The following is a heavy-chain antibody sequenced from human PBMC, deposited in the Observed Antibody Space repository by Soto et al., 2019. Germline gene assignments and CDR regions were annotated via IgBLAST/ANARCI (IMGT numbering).Heavy chain of an antibody. J-gene: IGHJ1*01. Sequence: PGGALRLSCEASGFTFSKPWMNWVRQAPGKGLEWVSVIYSGGSTYYADSVKGRFTISRDNSKNTLYLQMNSLRAEDTAVYYCARDRVESGYPEYFQHWGQGTLVNVSS. D-gene: IGHD3-22*01. CDR1: GFTFSKPW. CDR2: IYSGGST. CDR3: ARDRVESGYPEYFQH. V-gene: IGHV3-53*01.